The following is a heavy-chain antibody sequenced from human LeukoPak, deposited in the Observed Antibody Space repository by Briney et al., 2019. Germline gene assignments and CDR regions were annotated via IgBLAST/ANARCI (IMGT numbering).Heavy chain of an antibody. J-gene: IGHJ4*02. CDR2: IYPGDSDT. CDR3: ARQPTYSSGWSDY. CDR1: GYSFTSYW. V-gene: IGHV5-51*01. Sequence: GESLKISCWGSGYSFTSYWVGWVRRMPGEGLVGMGIIYPGDSDTRYSASFQGQVTISADKSISTAYLQWSSLKASDTAMYYCARQPTYSSGWSDYWGQGTLVTVSS. D-gene: IGHD6-19*01.